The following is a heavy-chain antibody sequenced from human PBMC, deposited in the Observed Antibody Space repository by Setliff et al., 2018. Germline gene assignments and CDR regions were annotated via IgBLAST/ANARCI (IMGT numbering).Heavy chain of an antibody. J-gene: IGHJ6*02. CDR3: AKASLVTSIFYGMDV. CDR1: GFTFDDYA. Sequence: PGESLKISCAASGFTFDDYAMHWVRQAPGKGLEWVSLISWDGGSTYYADSVKGRFTISRDNSKNSLYLQMNSLRAEDTALYYCAKASLVTSIFYGMDVWGQGTTVTVSS. V-gene: IGHV3-43D*03. D-gene: IGHD3-3*02. CDR2: ISWDGGST.